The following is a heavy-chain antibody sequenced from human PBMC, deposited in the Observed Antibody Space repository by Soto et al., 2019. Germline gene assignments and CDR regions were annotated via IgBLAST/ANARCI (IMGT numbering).Heavy chain of an antibody. CDR1: GFTFSSYS. CDR2: ISSSSSTI. J-gene: IGHJ6*02. D-gene: IGHD3-3*01. Sequence: EVQLVESGGGLVQPGGSLRLSCAASGFTFSSYSMNWVRQAPGKGLAWVSYISSSSSTIYYADSVKGRVTISRDNAKNSLYLQMNSLRDEDTAVYYCARELTYDFGSGYHTLGGMDVWGQGTTVTVSS. V-gene: IGHV3-48*02. CDR3: ARELTYDFGSGYHTLGGMDV.